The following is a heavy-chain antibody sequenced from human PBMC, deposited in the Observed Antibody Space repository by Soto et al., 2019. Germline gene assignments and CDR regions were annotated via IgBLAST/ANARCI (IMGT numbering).Heavy chain of an antibody. D-gene: IGHD5-18*01. CDR3: TTRWIQLYEGAY. J-gene: IGHJ4*02. CDR2: IRSKDNSFAT. CDR1: GFTFSGSA. V-gene: IGHV3-73*02. Sequence: EVQLVESGGGLVQPGGSLKLSCAASGFTFSGSAMHWVRQASGKGLEWVGRIRSKDNSFATAYAASVKGRFTIPRDDSKNTAYLQTNSLKPEDTAVYYCTTRWIQLYEGAYWGQGTMVTVSS.